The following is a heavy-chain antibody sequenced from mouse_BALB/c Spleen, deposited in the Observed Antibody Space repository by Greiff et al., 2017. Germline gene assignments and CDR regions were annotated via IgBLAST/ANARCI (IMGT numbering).Heavy chain of an antibody. CDR1: GYTFTDYV. CDR3: ARYIHNWYFDV. CDR2: IYPGSGST. Sequence: QVQLKESGPELVKPGASVKMSCKASGYTFTDYVISWVKQRTGQGLEWIGEIYPGSGSTYYNEKFKGKATLTADKSSNTAYMQLSSLTSEDSAVYFCARYIHNWYFDVWGAGTTVTVSS. V-gene: IGHV1-77*01. J-gene: IGHJ1*01.